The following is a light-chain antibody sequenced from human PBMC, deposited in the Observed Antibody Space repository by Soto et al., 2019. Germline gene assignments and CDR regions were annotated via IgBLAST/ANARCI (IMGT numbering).Light chain of an antibody. Sequence: EIVMTQSPATLSLSPGERATLSCRASQSVSSNLAWYQQKPGQAPRRLIYGASTRATGIPARFSGSGSGTEFTLTISSLQSEDFAVYYCQQYNSLPPYTFGQGTKLEIK. CDR3: QQYNSLPPYT. CDR2: GAS. CDR1: QSVSSN. V-gene: IGKV3-15*01. J-gene: IGKJ2*01.